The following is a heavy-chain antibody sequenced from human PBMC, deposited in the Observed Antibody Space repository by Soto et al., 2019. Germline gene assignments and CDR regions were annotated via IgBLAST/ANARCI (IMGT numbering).Heavy chain of an antibody. V-gene: IGHV3-23*04. Sequence: EVQLVQSGGGLVQPGGSLRLSCAASGFTFSSSPMSWVRQVPGKGLEWISAIRNDGGRMYYVESVKGRFTISRDNSKNTSSLRMKNLRAEDTAIYYCVRDLYTMSDFGRAFSSDWGQGALVIVSS. CDR1: GFTFSSSP. D-gene: IGHD3-3*01. CDR2: IRNDGGRM. CDR3: VRDLYTMSDFGRAFSSD. J-gene: IGHJ4*02.